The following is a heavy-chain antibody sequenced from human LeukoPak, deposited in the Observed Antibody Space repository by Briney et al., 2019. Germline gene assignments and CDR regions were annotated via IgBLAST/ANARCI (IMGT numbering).Heavy chain of an antibody. Sequence: PGGSPRLSCAASGFTFDDYAMHWVRQAPGKGLEWVSLISGDGGSTYYADSVKGRFTISRDSSKNSLYLQMNSLRTEDTALYYCAKDIGEQWFFDYWGQGTLVTVSS. D-gene: IGHD3-10*01. CDR1: GFTFDDYA. CDR2: ISGDGGST. CDR3: AKDIGEQWFFDY. V-gene: IGHV3-43*02. J-gene: IGHJ4*02.